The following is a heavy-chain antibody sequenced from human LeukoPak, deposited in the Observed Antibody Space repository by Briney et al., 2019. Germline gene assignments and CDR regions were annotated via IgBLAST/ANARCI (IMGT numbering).Heavy chain of an antibody. D-gene: IGHD3-22*01. CDR2: IYDSGAT. J-gene: IGHJ4*02. Sequence: TSETLSLTCTVSGGSISSGGYYWSWIRQHPGKGLEWIGYIYDSGATSYNPSLKSLLTISVDTSRNQFPLRLSSVTAADSAVYYCARSDSSAYYFDYWGQGTLVTVSS. CDR3: ARSDSSAYYFDY. V-gene: IGHV4-31*01. CDR1: GGSISSGGYY.